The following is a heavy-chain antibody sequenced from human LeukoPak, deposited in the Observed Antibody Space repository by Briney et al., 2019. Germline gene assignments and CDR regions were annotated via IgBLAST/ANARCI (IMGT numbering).Heavy chain of an antibody. Sequence: SETVSLTCTVSGASITSYHWSWIRQPAGKGLEWIGRMFDSGNTDYNPSLKSRLTMSIDTSKNQFSLKLSSVTAADMAVYFCARDQEHCSGTSCYPYWYDSWGQGTLVTVSS. V-gene: IGHV4-4*07. CDR3: ARDQEHCSGTSCYPYWYDS. J-gene: IGHJ5*01. CDR1: GASITSYH. D-gene: IGHD2-2*01. CDR2: MFDSGNT.